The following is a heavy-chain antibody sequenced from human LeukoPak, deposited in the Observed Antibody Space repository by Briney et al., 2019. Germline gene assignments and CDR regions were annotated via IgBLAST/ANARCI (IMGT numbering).Heavy chain of an antibody. CDR2: INEDGSIK. Sequence: GGSLRLSCAASGFTFSTSWMTWARQAPGKELEWVGNINEDGSIKNYVDSVKGRFTTSRDNAKNALYLQMHSLRADDTAVYYCARDSGYNAFDIWGQGTMVTVSS. J-gene: IGHJ3*02. V-gene: IGHV3-7*01. CDR1: GFTFSTSW. CDR3: ARDSGYNAFDI. D-gene: IGHD5-18*01.